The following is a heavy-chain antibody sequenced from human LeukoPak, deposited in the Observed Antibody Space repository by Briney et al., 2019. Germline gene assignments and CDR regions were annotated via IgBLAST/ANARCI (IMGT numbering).Heavy chain of an antibody. CDR2: ISYDGSNK. D-gene: IGHD6-13*01. J-gene: IGHJ4*02. CDR3: ARTGFSSSWYYFDY. Sequence: PGRSLRLSCAASGFTFSSYAMHWVRQAPGKGLEWVAVISYDGSNKYYADSVKGRFTISRDNSNNTLYLQMNSLRAEDTAVYYCARTGFSSSWYYFDYWGQGTLVTVSS. CDR1: GFTFSSYA. V-gene: IGHV3-30*04.